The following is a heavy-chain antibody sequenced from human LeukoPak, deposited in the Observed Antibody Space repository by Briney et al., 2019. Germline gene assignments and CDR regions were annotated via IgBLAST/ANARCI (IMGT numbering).Heavy chain of an antibody. Sequence: ASVKVSCKASGGTFSSYAISWVRQAPGQGLEWMGGIIPIFGTANYAQKFPGRVTITTDESTSTAYMELNSLRPDDTAVYYCATDPGEIVPAAKGPRGDYCYGMDVWGQGTTVTVSS. CDR3: ATDPGEIVPAAKGPRGDYCYGMDV. V-gene: IGHV1-69*05. CDR2: IIPIFGTA. D-gene: IGHD2-2*01. J-gene: IGHJ6*02. CDR1: GGTFSSYA.